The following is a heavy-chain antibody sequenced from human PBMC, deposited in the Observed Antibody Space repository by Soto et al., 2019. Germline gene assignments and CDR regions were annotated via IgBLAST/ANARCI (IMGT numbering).Heavy chain of an antibody. V-gene: IGHV4-39*01. CDR1: GGSISSSNYY. Sequence: QLQLQESGPGLVKPSETLSLTCTVSGGSISSSNYYWGWIRQPPGKGLEWIGNMYYSGSTYYNPSLKSRLTMSLDTSKNQFSLKLSSVTAADTAVYYCATITVAGTPYYYMGVWGKVTTVTVSS. D-gene: IGHD6-19*01. J-gene: IGHJ6*03. CDR2: MYYSGST. CDR3: ATITVAGTPYYYMGV.